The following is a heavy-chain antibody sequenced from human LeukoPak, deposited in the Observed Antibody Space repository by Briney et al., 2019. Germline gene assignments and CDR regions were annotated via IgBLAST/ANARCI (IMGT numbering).Heavy chain of an antibody. J-gene: IGHJ3*02. CDR2: INYSGST. Sequence: PSETLSLTCAVYGGSFSGYYWSWIRQPPGKGLEWIGEINYSGSTNYNPSLRSRVTISVDTSKNQFSLKLSSVTAADTAVYYCARGSDAFDIWGQGTMVTVSS. V-gene: IGHV4-34*01. CDR3: ARGSDAFDI. CDR1: GGSFSGYY.